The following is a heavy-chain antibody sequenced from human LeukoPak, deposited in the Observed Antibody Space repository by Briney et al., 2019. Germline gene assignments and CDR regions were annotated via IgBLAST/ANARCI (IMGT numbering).Heavy chain of an antibody. Sequence: SETLSLTCTVSGGSISSYYWSWIRQPPGKGLEWIGYIYYSGSTNYNPSLKSRVTISVDTSKNQFSLKLSSVTAADTAVYYCAGTPYSPYCSGGSCYPTLVDFQHWGQGTLVTVSS. CDR3: AGTPYSPYCSGGSCYPTLVDFQH. V-gene: IGHV4-59*08. J-gene: IGHJ1*01. CDR1: GGSISSYY. D-gene: IGHD2-15*01. CDR2: IYYSGST.